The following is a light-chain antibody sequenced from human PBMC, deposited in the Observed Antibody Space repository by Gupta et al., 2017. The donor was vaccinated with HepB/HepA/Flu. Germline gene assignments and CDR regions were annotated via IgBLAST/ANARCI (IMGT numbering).Light chain of an antibody. CDR2: RNN. Sequence: QSVLPPPPSASGTPGQRVTISCSGSSSNIGSNYVYWYQQLPGTAPKLLIYRNNKRPSGVPDRFSGSKSGTSASLAISGLRSEDEADYYCAAWDDSLSAWVFGGGTKLTVL. J-gene: IGLJ3*02. V-gene: IGLV1-47*01. CDR1: SSNIGSNY. CDR3: AAWDDSLSAWV.